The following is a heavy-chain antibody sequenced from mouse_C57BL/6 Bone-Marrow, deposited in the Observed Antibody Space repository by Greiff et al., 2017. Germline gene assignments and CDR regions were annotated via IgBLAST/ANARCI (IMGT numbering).Heavy chain of an antibody. D-gene: IGHD2-1*01. CDR2: ISNGGGST. CDR3: ARRGNLYAMDY. CDR1: GFTFSDYY. J-gene: IGHJ4*01. Sequence: EVQGVESGGGLVQPGGSLKLSCAASGFTFSDYYMYWVRQTPEKRLEWVAYISNGGGSTYYPDTVKGRFTISRDNAKNTLYLQMSRLKSEDTAMYYCARRGNLYAMDYWGQGTSVTVSS. V-gene: IGHV5-12*01.